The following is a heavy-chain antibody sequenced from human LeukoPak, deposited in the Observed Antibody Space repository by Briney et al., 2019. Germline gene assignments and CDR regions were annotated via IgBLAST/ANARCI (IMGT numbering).Heavy chain of an antibody. CDR1: GFTFSSFA. J-gene: IGHJ2*01. V-gene: IGHV3-23*01. CDR3: AKPATTVVSWWYFDL. Sequence: GGSLRLSCAASGFTFSSFAITWVRQAPGKGLEWVSTISGSGGTTYYADSVKGRFTISRDNSKNTLYLQMNSLRADDTAVYYCAKPATTVVSWWYFDLWGRGTLVTVSS. CDR2: ISGSGGTT. D-gene: IGHD4-23*01.